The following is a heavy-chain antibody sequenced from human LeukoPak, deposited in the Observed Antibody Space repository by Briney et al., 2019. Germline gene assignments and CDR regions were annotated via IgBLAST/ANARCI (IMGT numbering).Heavy chain of an antibody. Sequence: PSEALSLTCAVYGGSFSGYYWSWIRQPPGRGLEWIGEINHSGSTNYNPSLKSRVTISVDTSKNQFSLKLSSVTAADTAVYYCARRGVVVVPFDYWGRGTLVTVSS. CDR2: INHSGST. CDR3: ARRGVVVVPFDY. D-gene: IGHD3-22*01. J-gene: IGHJ4*02. V-gene: IGHV4-34*01. CDR1: GGSFSGYY.